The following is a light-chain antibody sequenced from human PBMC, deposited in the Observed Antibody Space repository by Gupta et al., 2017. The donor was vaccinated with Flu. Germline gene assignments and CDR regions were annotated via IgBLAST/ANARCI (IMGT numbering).Light chain of an antibody. CDR2: DNR. Sequence: GQTATITCGGNRIGTKTVHWYQQKPGQAPVLLVYDNRGRHSGIPERFAGSNSETVATLTISKVEGGDEADYYCQLWDSGSDQGVFGGGTKLTV. CDR3: QLWDSGSDQGV. CDR1: RIGTKT. V-gene: IGLV3-21*02. J-gene: IGLJ3*02.